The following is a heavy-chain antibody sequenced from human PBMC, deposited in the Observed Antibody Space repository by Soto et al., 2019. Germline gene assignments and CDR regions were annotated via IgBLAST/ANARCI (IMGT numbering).Heavy chain of an antibody. CDR3: ARRRSTRGGYYFDY. J-gene: IGHJ4*02. CDR1: GGSISSYY. V-gene: IGHV4-59*08. D-gene: IGHD2-2*01. Sequence: QVQLQESGPGLVKPSETLSLTCTVSGGSISSYYWSWIRQPPGKGLEWIGYIYYSGSTNYNPSLKRRATISVDTSKNQFSRKLSAVTAADTAVYYCARRRSTRGGYYFDYWGQGTLVTVSS. CDR2: IYYSGST.